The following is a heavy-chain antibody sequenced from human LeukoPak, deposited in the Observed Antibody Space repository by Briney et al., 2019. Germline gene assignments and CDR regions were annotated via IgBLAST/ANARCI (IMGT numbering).Heavy chain of an antibody. V-gene: IGHV4-59*08. CDR3: ARHYSNYDY. CDR1: GGSISSHY. J-gene: IGHJ4*02. CDR2: IYYSGST. Sequence: SETLSLTCTVSGGSISSHYWSWIRQPPGKGLEWIGYIYYSGSTNYNPSLKSRVTISVDTSKNQFSLKLSSVTAADTAVYYCARHYSNYDYWGQGTLVTVSS. D-gene: IGHD4-11*01.